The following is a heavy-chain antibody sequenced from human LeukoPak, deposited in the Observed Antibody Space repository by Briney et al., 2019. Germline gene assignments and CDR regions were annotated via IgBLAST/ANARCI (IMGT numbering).Heavy chain of an antibody. CDR2: IYSGGST. CDR3: ARRPNPGGWFDP. J-gene: IGHJ5*02. D-gene: IGHD3-10*01. V-gene: IGHV3-66*02. CDR1: GFTVSSNY. Sequence: GGSLRLSCAASGFTVSSNYTSWVRQAPGKGLEWVSVIYSGGSTYYADSVKGRFTISRDNSKNTLYLQMNSLRAEDTAVYYCARRPNPGGWFDPWGQGTLVTVSS.